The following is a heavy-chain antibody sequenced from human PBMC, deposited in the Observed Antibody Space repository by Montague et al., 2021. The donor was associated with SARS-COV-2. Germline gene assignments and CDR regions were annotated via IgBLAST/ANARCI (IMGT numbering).Heavy chain of an antibody. J-gene: IGHJ4*02. CDR1: DGSFSDYS. V-gene: IGHV4-34*01. CDR3: ARGRQHINMVVVVVTGGKYSFDF. CDR2: INHRGST. Sequence: SETLSLTCAVYDGSFSDYSWTWIRQPPGKGLEWIGEINHRGSTNYNPSLKSRVTISVDTSKNQFSLKMTSVTAADTAVYYCARGRQHINMVVVVVTGGKYSFDFWGQGTLVAVSS. D-gene: IGHD3-22*01.